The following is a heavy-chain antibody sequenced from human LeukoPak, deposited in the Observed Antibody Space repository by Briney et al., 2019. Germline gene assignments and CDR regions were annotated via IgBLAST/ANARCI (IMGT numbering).Heavy chain of an antibody. D-gene: IGHD2-8*02. CDR1: GFTFSSYT. J-gene: IGHJ5*02. V-gene: IGHV3-21*01. CDR2: ISSSSSYI. Sequence: GGSLRLSCAASGFTFSSYTMNWVRQAPGKGLEWVSSISSSSSYIYYADSVKGRFTISRDNAKNSLYLQMNSLRAEVTAVYYCATYPTGRFDPWGQGTLVTVSS. CDR3: ATYPTGRFDP.